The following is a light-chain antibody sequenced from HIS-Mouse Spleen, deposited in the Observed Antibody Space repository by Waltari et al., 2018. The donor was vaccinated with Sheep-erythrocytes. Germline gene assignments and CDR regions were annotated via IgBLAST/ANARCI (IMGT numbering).Light chain of an antibody. Sequence: SYELTQPPSVSVSPGQTASITCSGAKLGDKYACWYHQKQGQSPVLVIYQDSKRPSGIPERFSGSNSGNTATLTISGTQAMDEADYYCQAWDSSTVVFGGGTKLTVL. CDR2: QDS. V-gene: IGLV3-1*01. J-gene: IGLJ2*01. CDR1: KLGDKY. CDR3: QAWDSSTVV.